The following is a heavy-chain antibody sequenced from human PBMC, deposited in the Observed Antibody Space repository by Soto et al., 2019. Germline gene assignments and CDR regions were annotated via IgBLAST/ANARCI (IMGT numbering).Heavy chain of an antibody. CDR1: GFTFSSYA. Sequence: PGGSLRLSCAASGFTFSSYAMHWVRQVPGKGLEWVAVISYDGSNKYYADSVKGRFTISRDNSKNTLYLQMNSLRAEDTAVYYCARDLNLNGMDVWGQGTTVTVSS. D-gene: IGHD3-9*01. V-gene: IGHV3-30-3*01. CDR3: ARDLNLNGMDV. CDR2: ISYDGSNK. J-gene: IGHJ6*02.